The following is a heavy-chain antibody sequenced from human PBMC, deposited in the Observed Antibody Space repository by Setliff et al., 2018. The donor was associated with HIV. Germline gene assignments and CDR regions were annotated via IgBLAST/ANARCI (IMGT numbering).Heavy chain of an antibody. CDR3: ARQAYDINMVRGVVAPRFHYYMDV. V-gene: IGHV3-66*02. D-gene: IGHD3-10*01. Sequence: GESLKISCAASAFTVSTNYMNWVRQAPGKGLQWVSVLYSSGYTQYADSVNGRFTISRDNSKNTLYLQMNSLRPEDTAVYYCARQAYDINMVRGVVAPRFHYYMDVWGKGTTVTVSS. J-gene: IGHJ6*03. CDR2: LYSSGYT. CDR1: AFTVSTNY.